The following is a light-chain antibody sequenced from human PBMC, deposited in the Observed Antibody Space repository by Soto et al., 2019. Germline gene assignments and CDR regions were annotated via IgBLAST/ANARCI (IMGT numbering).Light chain of an antibody. CDR3: QQYGSSPIT. V-gene: IGKV3-20*01. J-gene: IGKJ5*01. CDR2: DTS. CDR1: QSVSIH. Sequence: ETVMTQSPGTLSVSLGERASLPCRASQSVSIHLAWYQQKPGQAPRLLIYDTSTRATGIPARFSGSGSGTDFTLTISRLEPEDFAVYYCQQYGSSPITFGQGTRLEN.